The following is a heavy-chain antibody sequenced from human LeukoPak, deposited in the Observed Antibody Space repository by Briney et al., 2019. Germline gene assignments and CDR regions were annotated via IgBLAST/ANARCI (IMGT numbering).Heavy chain of an antibody. CDR1: GGSLSGYY. D-gene: IGHD2-2*01. CDR3: ARQGHCSGASCYSGWLDP. CDR2: IHHTGRT. J-gene: IGHJ5*02. Sequence: SGTLSLTCGVSGGSLSGYYWSWIRQSPGKGLEWIGEIHHTGRTNYNPSLKSRVTISLHTSMTQFSLNLSSVTAADTAVYYCARQGHCSGASCYSGWLDPWGQGTLAIVSS. V-gene: IGHV4-34*01.